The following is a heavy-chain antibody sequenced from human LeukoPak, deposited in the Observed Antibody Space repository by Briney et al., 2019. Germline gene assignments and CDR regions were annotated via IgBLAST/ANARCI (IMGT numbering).Heavy chain of an antibody. D-gene: IGHD5-18*01. V-gene: IGHV5-51*01. CDR2: IYPGDSDT. CDR1: GYNFTNYW. CDR3: ARLEVTYSVSPFDY. Sequence: GESLKISLKGSGYNFTNYWFGWVRQMPEKGLEGMGFIYPGDSDTRYGPSFQGRVTISADKSISTAFLQWSSLKASDTAMYYCARLEVTYSVSPFDYWGQGTLVTVSS. J-gene: IGHJ4*02.